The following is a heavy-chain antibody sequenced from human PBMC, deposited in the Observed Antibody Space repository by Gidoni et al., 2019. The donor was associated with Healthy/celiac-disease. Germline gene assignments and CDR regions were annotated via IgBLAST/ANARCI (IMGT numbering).Heavy chain of an antibody. V-gene: IGHV3-64D*06. CDR2: IRSNGGST. CDR1: GFTFSSLA. D-gene: IGHD6-19*01. CDR3: VKDSSSGWPGAPFYY. J-gene: IGHJ4*02. Sequence: EVQLVESGGGLVQPGGSLRLSWSACGFTFSSLAMHWVRQAPGKGLEYVSAIRSNGGSTYYADSVKGRFTISRDNSKNTLYLQMSSLRAEDTAVYYCVKDSSSGWPGAPFYYWGQGTLVTVSS.